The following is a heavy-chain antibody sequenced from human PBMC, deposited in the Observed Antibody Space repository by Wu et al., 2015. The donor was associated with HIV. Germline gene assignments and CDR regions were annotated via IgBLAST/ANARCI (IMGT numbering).Heavy chain of an antibody. V-gene: IGHV1-69*05. CDR1: GSIFSNYD. J-gene: IGHJ4*02. CDR3: TKDGPSGTSNFDF. CDR2: TTPMFGTT. Sequence: QVQLVQSGAEVKKSGSSVKVSCKASGSIFSNYDINWVRQAPGQGLEWMGGTTPMFGTTNYAQKFQGRVTITTDESTNTAYMELSSLRSEDTAVYYCTKDGPSGTSNFDFWGQGTLVTVSS. D-gene: IGHD1-7*01.